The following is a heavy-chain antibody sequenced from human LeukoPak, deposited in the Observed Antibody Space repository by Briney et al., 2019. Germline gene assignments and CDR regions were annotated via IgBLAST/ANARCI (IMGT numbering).Heavy chain of an antibody. CDR2: IRYDGTNK. CDR3: AKDVRYSGRYNIVGWFDP. CDR1: EFTFSNYG. Sequence: QPGGSLRLSCRESEFTFSNYGMHWVRQSPAKGLEWVAFIRYDGTNKYYADSVKGRFTISRDTSKNTVYLQMDSLRAEDTAVYCCAKDVRYSGRYNIVGWFDPWGQGTLVTVSS. J-gene: IGHJ5*02. D-gene: IGHD1-26*01. V-gene: IGHV3-30*02.